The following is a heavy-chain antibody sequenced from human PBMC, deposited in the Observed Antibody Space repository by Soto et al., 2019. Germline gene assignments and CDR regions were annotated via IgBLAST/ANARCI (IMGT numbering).Heavy chain of an antibody. V-gene: IGHV3-23*01. CDR2: ISDSGST. Sequence: EVQLLESGGGLVQPGGSRRLSCAAAGCTFSSYAMSWVRQAPGKGLEWVSTISDSGSTYYADSVKGRFTISRDISKNTLYVQTSSLRAEDTAVYYCAKGGEGYCSGTSCLYHMDAWGKGTTVTVSS. J-gene: IGHJ6*03. CDR3: AKGGEGYCSGTSCLYHMDA. CDR1: GCTFSSYA. D-gene: IGHD2-15*01.